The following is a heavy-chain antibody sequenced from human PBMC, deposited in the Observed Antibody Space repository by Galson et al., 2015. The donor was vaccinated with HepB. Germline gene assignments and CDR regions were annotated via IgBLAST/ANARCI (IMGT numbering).Heavy chain of an antibody. Sequence: SVKVSCKASGGTFSSYTISWVRQAPGQGLEWMGRIIPILGIANYAQKFQGRVTITADKSTSTAYMELSSLRAEDTAVYYCAKEGHRASVGAKGFGHFDYWGQGTLVTVSS. D-gene: IGHD1-26*01. V-gene: IGHV1-69*04. CDR1: GGTFSSYT. CDR3: AKEGHRASVGAKGFGHFDY. J-gene: IGHJ4*02. CDR2: IIPILGIA.